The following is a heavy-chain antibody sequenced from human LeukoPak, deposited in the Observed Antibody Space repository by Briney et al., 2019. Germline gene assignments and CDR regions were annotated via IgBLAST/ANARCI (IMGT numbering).Heavy chain of an antibody. CDR3: AKDFGPGVQEYIDY. CDR2: ITGSGGNT. Sequence: GGSLRLSCAASGFIFSSYSMSWVRQAPGKGLEWVSVITGSGGNTYYADSVKGRFTISKDNSKNTVYLQMSSLRVDDTAVYYCAKDFGPGVQEYIDYWSQGTLVTVSS. J-gene: IGHJ4*02. D-gene: IGHD2/OR15-2a*01. V-gene: IGHV3-23*01. CDR1: GFIFSSYS.